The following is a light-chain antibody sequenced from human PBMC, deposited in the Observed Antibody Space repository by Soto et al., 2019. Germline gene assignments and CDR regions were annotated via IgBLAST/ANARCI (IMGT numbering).Light chain of an antibody. J-gene: IGKJ4*01. CDR2: DAS. CDR1: QGISSF. V-gene: IGKV3-11*01. CDR3: QQRSSWLT. Sequence: EIVLTQSPATLSLSPGERATLSCRASQGISSFLAWYQHKPGQAPGLLIYDASTRATGIPARFSGSGSGTDFTLTISSLEPEDFAVYYCQQRSSWLTFGGGTKVEIK.